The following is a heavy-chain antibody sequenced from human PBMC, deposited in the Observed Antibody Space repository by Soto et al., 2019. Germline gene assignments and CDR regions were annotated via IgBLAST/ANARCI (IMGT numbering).Heavy chain of an antibody. CDR2: IWYDGSNK. J-gene: IGHJ4*02. Sequence: QVQLVESGGGVVQPGRSLRLSCAASGFTFSSYGMHWVRQAPGKGLEWVAVIWYDGSNKYYADSVKGRFTISRDNSKNTLYLQMNSLRAEDTAVYYCATGEYCSGGSCYSIDYWGKGTLVTVSS. CDR1: GFTFSSYG. V-gene: IGHV3-33*01. CDR3: ATGEYCSGGSCYSIDY. D-gene: IGHD2-15*01.